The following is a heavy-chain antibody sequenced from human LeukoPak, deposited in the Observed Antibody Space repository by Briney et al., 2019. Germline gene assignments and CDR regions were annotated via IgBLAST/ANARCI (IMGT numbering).Heavy chain of an antibody. CDR2: ISSSSSYI. V-gene: IGHV3-21*01. D-gene: IGHD2-21*02. J-gene: IGHJ4*02. CDR3: ARDAAFMGGGDHFDY. Sequence: PGGSLRLSCAASGFTFSSYSMNWVRQAPGKGLEWVSSISSSSSYIYYADSVKGRFTISRDNAKNSLYLQMNSLRAEDTAVYYCARDAAFMGGGDHFDYWGQGTLVTVSS. CDR1: GFTFSSYS.